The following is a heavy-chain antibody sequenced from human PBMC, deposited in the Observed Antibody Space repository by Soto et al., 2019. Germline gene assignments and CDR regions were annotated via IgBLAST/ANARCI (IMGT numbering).Heavy chain of an antibody. D-gene: IGHD6-13*01. J-gene: IGHJ4*02. Sequence: EVQLVESGGGLVQPGGSLRLSCAASGFTVSSYRMSWVRQAPGKGLEWVSVLYSAGSADFADSVKGRFTFSRDNSKNTLYLQMSSLRAEDTAVYYCARVHSISYHYFDYWGQGTLVTVSS. V-gene: IGHV3-66*01. CDR2: LYSAGSA. CDR3: ARVHSISYHYFDY. CDR1: GFTVSSYR.